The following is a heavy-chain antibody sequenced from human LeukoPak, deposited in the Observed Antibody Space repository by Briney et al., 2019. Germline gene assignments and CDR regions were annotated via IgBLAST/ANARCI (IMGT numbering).Heavy chain of an antibody. D-gene: IGHD1-26*01. V-gene: IGHV3-53*01. CDR3: ARDIFVSYWDYYYMDV. CDR1: GFTFSTYA. Sequence: PGGSLRLSCAASGFTFSTYAMTWVRQAPGKGLEWVSVIYSGGSTYYADSVKGRFTISRDNSKNTLYLQMNSLRAEDTAVYYCARDIFVSYWDYYYMDVWGKGTTVTVSS. CDR2: IYSGGST. J-gene: IGHJ6*03.